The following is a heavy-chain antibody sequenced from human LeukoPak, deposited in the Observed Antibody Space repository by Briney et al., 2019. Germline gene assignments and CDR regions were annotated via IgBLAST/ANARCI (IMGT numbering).Heavy chain of an antibody. CDR3: AAGGVYDLLDH. CDR2: FDPENGEA. V-gene: IGHV1-24*01. D-gene: IGHD2-8*01. J-gene: IGHJ4*02. CDR1: GYTLTELS. Sequence: ASVKVSCKVSGYTLTELSMHWVRQAPGKGLEWMGGFDPENGEAIYAQKFQGRVTMTEDTSTDTVYMELNSLKSGDMAVYYCAAGGVYDLLDHWGQGTLVTVSS.